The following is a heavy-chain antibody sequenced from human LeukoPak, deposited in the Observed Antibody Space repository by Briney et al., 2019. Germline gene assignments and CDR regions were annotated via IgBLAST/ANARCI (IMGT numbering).Heavy chain of an antibody. Sequence: GGSLRLSCAASGFTFSSYTMNWVRQAPGKGPEWVSSISPSGSSTYNADSLRGRFTISRDNAKDSVFLQMNSLRAEDTAVYYCAREGQRGNIDYWGQGTLVTVSS. J-gene: IGHJ4*02. CDR3: AREGQRGNIDY. D-gene: IGHD1-26*01. V-gene: IGHV3-21*01. CDR1: GFTFSSYT. CDR2: ISPSGSST.